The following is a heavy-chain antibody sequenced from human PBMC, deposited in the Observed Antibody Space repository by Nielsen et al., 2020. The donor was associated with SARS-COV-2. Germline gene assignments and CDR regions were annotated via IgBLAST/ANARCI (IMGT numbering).Heavy chain of an antibody. CDR2: INPNSGGT. Sequence: ASVKVSCKASGYTFTGYYIHWVRQAPGQGLEWMGRINPNSGGTNYAQKFQGRVTMTRDTSISTAYMELSRLRSDDTAVYYCAREILPWGGAYVHYYYMDVWGKGTTVTVSS. CDR1: GYTFTGYY. D-gene: IGHD3-16*01. V-gene: IGHV1-2*06. J-gene: IGHJ6*03. CDR3: AREILPWGGAYVHYYYMDV.